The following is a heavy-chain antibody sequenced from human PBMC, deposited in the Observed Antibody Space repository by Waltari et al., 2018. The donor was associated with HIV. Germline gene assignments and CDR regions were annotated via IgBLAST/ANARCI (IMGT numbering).Heavy chain of an antibody. Sequence: QVQLVQSGAEVKKPGASVKVSCKASGYTFTGYYIHWVRPAPGQGLEWMGWINPNSGGTNYAQKFQGRVTMTRDTSITTAYMEVSRLRSDDTAVYYCARVPYYYDTSAYPDYWGQGTLVTVSS. V-gene: IGHV1-2*02. CDR2: INPNSGGT. D-gene: IGHD3-22*01. CDR1: GYTFTGYY. CDR3: ARVPYYYDTSAYPDY. J-gene: IGHJ4*02.